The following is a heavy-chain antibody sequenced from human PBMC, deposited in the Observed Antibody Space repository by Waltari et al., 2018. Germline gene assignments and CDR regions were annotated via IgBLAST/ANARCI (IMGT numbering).Heavy chain of an antibody. Sequence: QVHLVESGGGVVQPGGSLRLSCHASGFHFSAYAMHLVRQSPGKGLEWVAVRWYDGNNKYYADTVKGRFNISRDNSKNTLFLQMNSLGAEDTAMYYCVRDGIGGTSFYGYLDYWGQGTLVTVSS. D-gene: IGHD2-2*01. V-gene: IGHV3-33*01. CDR2: RWYDGNNK. CDR1: GFHFSAYA. CDR3: VRDGIGGTSFYGYLDY. J-gene: IGHJ4*02.